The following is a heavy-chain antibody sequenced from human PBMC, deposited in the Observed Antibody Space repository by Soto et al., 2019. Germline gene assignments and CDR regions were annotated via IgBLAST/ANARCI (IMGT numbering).Heavy chain of an antibody. Sequence: EVQLLESGGGLVQPGGSLRLSCAASGFTFSNYGISWVRQAPGKGLEWVSTIGGDGRSTFYAASVKGRFTISRDNSKNTLDLQMNTLGAEDTAAYFCAKHSRTNDLWSGAAKGAFDIWGQGTMVTVSS. CDR3: AKHSRTNDLWSGAAKGAFDI. V-gene: IGHV3-23*01. CDR2: IGGDGRST. D-gene: IGHD3-3*01. J-gene: IGHJ3*02. CDR1: GFTFSNYG.